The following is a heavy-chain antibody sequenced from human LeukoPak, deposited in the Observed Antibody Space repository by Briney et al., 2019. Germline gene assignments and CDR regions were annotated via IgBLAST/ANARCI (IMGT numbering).Heavy chain of an antibody. CDR2: IKQDGSEK. CDR3: ARDTYDSSGYVDY. Sequence: GGSLRLSCAASRSTFSSYWMSWVRQAPGKRLEWVANIKQDGSEKYYVDSVKGRFTISRDNAKNSLYLQMNSLRAEDTAVYYCARDTYDSSGYVDYWGQGTLVTVSS. CDR1: RSTFSSYW. D-gene: IGHD3-22*01. J-gene: IGHJ4*02. V-gene: IGHV3-7*01.